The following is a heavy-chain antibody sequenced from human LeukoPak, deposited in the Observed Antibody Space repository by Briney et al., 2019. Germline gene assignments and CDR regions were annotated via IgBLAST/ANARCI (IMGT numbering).Heavy chain of an antibody. CDR1: GFTFSSYA. CDR3: TRHIGDNCFDP. J-gene: IGHJ5*02. D-gene: IGHD5-12*01. CDR2: VSGSGDNT. Sequence: GGSLRLSCAASGFTFSSYAMSWVRQAPGKGLEWVSGVSGSGDNTYYADSVKGRFTISRDNSKHALYLQMNSLKAEDPAVYYFTRHIGDNCFDPWGQGTLVTVSS. V-gene: IGHV3-23*01.